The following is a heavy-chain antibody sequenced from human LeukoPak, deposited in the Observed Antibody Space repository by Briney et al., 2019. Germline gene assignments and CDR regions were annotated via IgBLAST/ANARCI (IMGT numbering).Heavy chain of an antibody. CDR1: GGSITSYY. Sequence: SETLSLTCTVSGGSITSYYWAWLRQPPGKGLEWIGYLYYSGYSNYNPSLKSRVSMSVDTSKNQFSLSLSSVTAADTAVYYCAGSAGHFVLNYWGQGTLVTVSS. J-gene: IGHJ4*02. CDR3: AGSAGHFVLNY. V-gene: IGHV4-59*03. D-gene: IGHD3-10*01. CDR2: LYYSGYS.